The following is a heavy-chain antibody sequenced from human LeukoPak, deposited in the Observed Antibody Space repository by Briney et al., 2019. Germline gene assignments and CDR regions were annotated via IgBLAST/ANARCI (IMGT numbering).Heavy chain of an antibody. CDR2: IYYSGST. CDR3: ARVTGYMIEEQSDS. D-gene: IGHD3-22*01. CDR1: GGSISSYY. V-gene: IGHV4-59*01. Sequence: PSETLSLTCTVSGGSISSYYWSWIRQPPGKGLEWIGYIYYSGSTNYNSSFKSRVTISIDTSKNQFSLRLSSVTAADTAVYYCARVTGYMIEEQSDSWGQGTLVTVSS. J-gene: IGHJ4*02.